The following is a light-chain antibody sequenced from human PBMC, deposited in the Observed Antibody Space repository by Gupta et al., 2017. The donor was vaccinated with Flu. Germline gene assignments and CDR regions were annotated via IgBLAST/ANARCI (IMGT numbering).Light chain of an antibody. V-gene: IGLV1-44*01. Sequence: QSVLTQPPSTSGAPGQRVTISCSGSSSNIGSNTVNWYQQLPGTAPKLLISTNNQRPSGVPARFSGSKSGTSASLAISGLQSEDEADYYCATWDDNMNGVIFGGGTKLTVL. CDR1: SSNIGSNT. J-gene: IGLJ2*01. CDR3: ATWDDNMNGVI. CDR2: TNN.